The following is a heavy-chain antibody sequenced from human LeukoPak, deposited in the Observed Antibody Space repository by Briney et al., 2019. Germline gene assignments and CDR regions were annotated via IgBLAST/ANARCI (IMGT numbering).Heavy chain of an antibody. CDR3: ARKETGVFSDAFDV. Sequence: ASVKVSCKASGYTFTSYGISWVRQAPGQGLEWMGWISAYNGNTNYAQKLQGRVTLTTDTSTSTAYMELSRLRSDDTAVYYCARKETGVFSDAFDVWGQGTMVTVSS. D-gene: IGHD7-27*01. CDR2: ISAYNGNT. J-gene: IGHJ3*01. CDR1: GYTFTSYG. V-gene: IGHV1-18*01.